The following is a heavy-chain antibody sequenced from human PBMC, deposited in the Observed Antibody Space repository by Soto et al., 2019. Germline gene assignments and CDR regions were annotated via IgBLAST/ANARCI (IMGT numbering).Heavy chain of an antibody. J-gene: IGHJ3*02. CDR3: ARGRPAATDAFDI. V-gene: IGHV4-59*08. CDR1: GGSISSYY. Sequence: QVQLQESGPGLVKPSETLSLTCTGSGGSISSYYWSWIRQPPGKGLEWIGYIYYSGSTNYNPSLKSRVTISVDTSKNQFSLKLSSVTAADTAVYYCARGRPAATDAFDIWGQGTMVTVSS. D-gene: IGHD2-2*01. CDR2: IYYSGST.